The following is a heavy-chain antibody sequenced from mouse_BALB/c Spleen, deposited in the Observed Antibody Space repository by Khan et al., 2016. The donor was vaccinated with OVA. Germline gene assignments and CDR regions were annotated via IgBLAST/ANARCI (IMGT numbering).Heavy chain of an antibody. D-gene: IGHD1-1*02. CDR2: IWSGGIT. V-gene: IGHV2-2*02. CDR3: AKNRNGYFDY. Sequence: QVQLKQSGPGLVQPSQSLSITCTVSGFSLTNYGVHWVRQSPGKGLEWLGVIWSGGITDYNETFISRLSISKDISKCQVFYKMNSLQANDTAIYSCAKNRNGYFDYWGQGTSLTVSS. CDR1: GFSLTNYG. J-gene: IGHJ2*02.